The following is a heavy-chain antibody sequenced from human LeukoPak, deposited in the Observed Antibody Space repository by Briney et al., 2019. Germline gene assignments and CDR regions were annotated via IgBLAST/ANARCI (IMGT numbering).Heavy chain of an antibody. CDR2: IYHSGST. Sequence: SGTLSLTCAVSGGSISSSNWWSWVRQPPGKGLEWIGEIYHSGSTNYNPSLKSRVTISVDKTKNQFSLKLSSVTDADTAVYYCARESPEILTGYYAFDIWGQGTMVTVSS. V-gene: IGHV4-4*02. J-gene: IGHJ3*02. CDR1: GGSISSSNW. CDR3: ARESPEILTGYYAFDI. D-gene: IGHD3-9*01.